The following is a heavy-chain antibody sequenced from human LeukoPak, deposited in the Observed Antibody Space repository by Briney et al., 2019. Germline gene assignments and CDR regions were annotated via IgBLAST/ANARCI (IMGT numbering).Heavy chain of an antibody. Sequence: SETLSLTCTVSGYSISTGYYWGWIRQPPGKGLEWIGNVYHSGSTYLNPSLRSRVTISVDTSKNQFSLKLSSVTAADTAVYYCARGGVVPAAIANWFDPWGQATLVTVSS. D-gene: IGHD2-2*01. V-gene: IGHV4-38-2*02. CDR1: GYSISTGYY. J-gene: IGHJ5*02. CDR2: VYHSGST. CDR3: ARGGVVPAAIANWFDP.